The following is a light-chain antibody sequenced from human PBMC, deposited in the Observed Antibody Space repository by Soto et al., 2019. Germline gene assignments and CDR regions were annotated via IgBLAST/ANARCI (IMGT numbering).Light chain of an antibody. V-gene: IGKV1-13*02. CDR3: QQFNSYLLT. Sequence: AIQLTQSPSSLSASVGDRVTITCRASQGISSALAWYQQQPGKAPSLLIYDASTLESGVPSMFSGSGSGTDFTLTISSLQPEDFTTYYCQQFNSYLLTFGGGTKVEIK. CDR1: QGISSA. CDR2: DAS. J-gene: IGKJ4*01.